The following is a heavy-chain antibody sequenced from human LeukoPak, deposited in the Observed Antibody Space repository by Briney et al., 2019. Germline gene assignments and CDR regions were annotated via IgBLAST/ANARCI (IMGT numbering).Heavy chain of an antibody. J-gene: IGHJ5*02. CDR2: FDPEDGET. CDR3: ATSVRWELNNWFDP. V-gene: IGHV1-24*01. D-gene: IGHD1-26*01. CDR1: GYTLTELP. Sequence: ASVKVSCKVSGYTLTELPMHWVRQAPGKGLEWMGGFDPEDGETIYAQKFQGRVTMTEDTSTDTAYMELSSLRSEDTAVYYCATSVRWELNNWFDPWGQGTRVTVSS.